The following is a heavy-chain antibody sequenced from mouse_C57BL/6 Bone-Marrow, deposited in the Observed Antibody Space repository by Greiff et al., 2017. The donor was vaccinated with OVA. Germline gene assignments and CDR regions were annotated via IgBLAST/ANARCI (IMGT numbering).Heavy chain of an antibody. Sequence: VQRVESGAELARPGASVKLSCKASGYTFTSYGISWVKQRTGQGLEWIGEIYPRSGNTYYNEKFKGKATLTADKSSSTAYMELRSLTSEDSAVYFCARGTTVVEGYAMDYWGQGTSVTVSS. CDR3: ARGTTVVEGYAMDY. D-gene: IGHD1-1*01. J-gene: IGHJ4*01. V-gene: IGHV1-81*01. CDR1: GYTFTSYG. CDR2: IYPRSGNT.